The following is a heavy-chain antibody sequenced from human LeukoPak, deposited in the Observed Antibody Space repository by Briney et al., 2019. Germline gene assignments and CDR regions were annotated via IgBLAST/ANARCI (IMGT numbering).Heavy chain of an antibody. CDR3: ARGAPRNYDFWSGPFDY. Sequence: PGGSLRLPCAASGFTFSDYAMHWVRQAPGKGLEWVAVISYDGSNECYADSVKGRFTISRDNSKNTLYLQMNSLRGEDTAVYYCARGAPRNYDFWSGPFDYWGQGSLVTVSS. V-gene: IGHV3-30-3*01. D-gene: IGHD3-3*01. J-gene: IGHJ4*02. CDR2: ISYDGSNE. CDR1: GFTFSDYA.